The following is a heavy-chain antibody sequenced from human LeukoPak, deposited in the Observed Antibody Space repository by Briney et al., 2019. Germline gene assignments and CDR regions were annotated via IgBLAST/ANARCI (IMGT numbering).Heavy chain of an antibody. V-gene: IGHV1-58*01. CDR2: IVVGSGST. D-gene: IGHD6-13*01. CDR1: GFTFTSAA. J-gene: IGHJ4*02. Sequence: ASVKVSCKASGFTFTSAAVQWVRQARGQRLEWIGWIVVGSGSTNYAQKFQERVTITRDMSTSTAYMELSSLRSEDTAVYYCAADPEYSSSWRVYYFVYWGQGTLVTVSS. CDR3: AADPEYSSSWRVYYFVY.